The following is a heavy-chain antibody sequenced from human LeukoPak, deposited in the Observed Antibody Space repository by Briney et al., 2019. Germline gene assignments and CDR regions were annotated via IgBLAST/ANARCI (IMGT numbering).Heavy chain of an antibody. CDR2: ICNSGST. Sequence: PSETLSLTCSVSGGSISTCYWSWIQQPPGKGLEWIGYICNSGSTTYNPSLRSRVTISVDTSKNQFSLKLSSVTAADTALYYCARLNYDYRYGMDVWGQGTTVIVSS. J-gene: IGHJ6*02. CDR3: ARLNYDYRYGMDV. CDR1: GGSISTCY. V-gene: IGHV4-59*01.